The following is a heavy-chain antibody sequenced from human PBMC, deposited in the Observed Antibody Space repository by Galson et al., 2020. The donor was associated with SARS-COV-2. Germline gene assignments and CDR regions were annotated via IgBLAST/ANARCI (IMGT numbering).Heavy chain of an antibody. D-gene: IGHD1-26*01. Sequence: GGSLRLSCAASGFTFSSYWMSWVRQAPGKGLEWVANIKQDGSEKYYVDSVKGRFTISRDNSENMLFLQMDSLRADDTAVYYCARDVSGGASDIWGQGTMVTVSS. J-gene: IGHJ3*02. CDR3: ARDVSGGASDI. CDR1: GFTFSSYW. V-gene: IGHV3-7*01. CDR2: IKQDGSEK.